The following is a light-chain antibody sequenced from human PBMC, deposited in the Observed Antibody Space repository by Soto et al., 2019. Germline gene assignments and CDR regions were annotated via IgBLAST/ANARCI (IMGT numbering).Light chain of an antibody. Sequence: DIVLTQSPCTLSLSPGERATLSCRASQSVRSSYLAWYQQKPGQAPRLLIYGASSMASGIPDRFSGSGSGTDFTLTISSLEPEDFAVYYCQQDGSSPITFGQGTRLEIK. J-gene: IGKJ5*01. CDR2: GAS. V-gene: IGKV3-20*01. CDR1: QSVRSSY. CDR3: QQDGSSPIT.